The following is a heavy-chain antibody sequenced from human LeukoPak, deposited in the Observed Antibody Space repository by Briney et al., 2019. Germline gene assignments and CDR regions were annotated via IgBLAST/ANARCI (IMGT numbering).Heavy chain of an antibody. Sequence: GRSLRLSCAASESTFSSYAMHWVRQAPGKGLEWVTVISYDGTKKYYADSVEGRFTISRDNSKNTLYLQMNSLRTEDTAVYYCARGANGSGSKSGRGVYYYGMDVWGQGTTVTVSS. CDR1: ESTFSSYA. CDR2: ISYDGTKK. V-gene: IGHV3-30*04. CDR3: ARGANGSGSKSGRGVYYYGMDV. J-gene: IGHJ6*02. D-gene: IGHD3-10*01.